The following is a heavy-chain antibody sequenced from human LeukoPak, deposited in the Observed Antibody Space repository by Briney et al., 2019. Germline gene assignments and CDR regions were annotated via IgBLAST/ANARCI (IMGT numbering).Heavy chain of an antibody. D-gene: IGHD6-13*01. CDR2: ISPDGSTK. V-gene: IGHV3-7*03. J-gene: IGHJ4*02. Sequence: PGGSLRLSCAASGVTFSRSWMSWVRQPPGKGLEWVANISPDGSTKYHMDSVKGRSTISRDNAKDSLYLEMSRLRDDDTAMYYCATGASGSWDFGGQGTLVTVSS. CDR3: ATGASGSWDF. CDR1: GVTFSRSW.